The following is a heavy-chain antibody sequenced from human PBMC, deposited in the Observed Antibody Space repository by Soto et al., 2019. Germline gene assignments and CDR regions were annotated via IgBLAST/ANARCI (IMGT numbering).Heavy chain of an antibody. D-gene: IGHD2-15*01. Sequence: GGSLRLSCAASGFTFSSYWMSWVRQAPGKGLEWVANIKQDGSEKYYVDSVKGRFTISRDNAKNSLYLQMNSLRAEDTAVYYCARVSLGWGYCSGGSCHDAFDIWGQGTMVTVSS. CDR2: IKQDGSEK. CDR3: ARVSLGWGYCSGGSCHDAFDI. CDR1: GFTFSSYW. J-gene: IGHJ3*02. V-gene: IGHV3-7*01.